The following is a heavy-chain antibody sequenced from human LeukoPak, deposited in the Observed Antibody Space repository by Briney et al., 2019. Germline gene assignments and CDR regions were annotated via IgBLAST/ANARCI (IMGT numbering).Heavy chain of an antibody. CDR1: GFTFSTYS. J-gene: IGHJ4*02. D-gene: IGHD3-16*02. CDR3: AKDPVYDYVWGSYRPY. Sequence: GGSLRLSCAASGFTFSTYSMSWVRQAPGKGLEWVSAISGSGGSTYYADSVKGRFTISRDNSKNTLYLQMNSLRAEDTAVYYCAKDPVYDYVWGSYRPYWGQGTLVTVSS. CDR2: ISGSGGST. V-gene: IGHV3-23*01.